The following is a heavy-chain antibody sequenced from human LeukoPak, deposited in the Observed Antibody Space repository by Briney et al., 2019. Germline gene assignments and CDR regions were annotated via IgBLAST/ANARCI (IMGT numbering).Heavy chain of an antibody. J-gene: IGHJ4*02. D-gene: IGHD3-10*01. CDR1: GGTFSSYA. Sequence: SVKVSCKASGGTFSSYAINWVRQAPGQGPEWMGGITPMYGTTNYARKFQGRVTITADESTSTAYMELTSLRSEDTAVYYCALLWFGELEKSWGQGTLVTVSS. CDR2: ITPMYGTT. V-gene: IGHV1-69*01. CDR3: ALLWFGELEKS.